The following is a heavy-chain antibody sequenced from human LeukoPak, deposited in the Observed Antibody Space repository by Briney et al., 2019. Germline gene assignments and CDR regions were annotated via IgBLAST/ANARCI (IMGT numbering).Heavy chain of an antibody. J-gene: IGHJ4*02. Sequence: GGSLRLSCAASGFNFSTSAMSWVRQAPGKGLEWVSLISGSGRATYYADSVRGRFTISRDNAKNSLYLQMNSLRAEDTAVYYCARARIAVAGGVYFDYWGQGTLVTVSS. CDR3: ARARIAVAGGVYFDY. D-gene: IGHD6-19*01. CDR2: ISGSGRAT. V-gene: IGHV3-23*01. CDR1: GFNFSTSA.